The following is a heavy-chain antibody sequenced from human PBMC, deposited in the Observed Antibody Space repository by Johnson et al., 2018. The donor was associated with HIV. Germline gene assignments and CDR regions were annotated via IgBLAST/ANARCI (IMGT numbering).Heavy chain of an antibody. CDR3: ARDTPMDDDAFDI. CDR1: GFTFSTYG. Sequence: VQLVESGGGVVRPGRSLRLSCAASGFTFSTYGMHWVRQAPGKGLEWVSYISSSGSTIYYADSVKGRFTISRDNAKNSLYLQMNSLRAEDTAVYYCARDTPMDDDAFDIWGQGTMVTVSS. J-gene: IGHJ3*02. D-gene: IGHD5-18*01. CDR2: ISSSGSTI. V-gene: IGHV3-48*04.